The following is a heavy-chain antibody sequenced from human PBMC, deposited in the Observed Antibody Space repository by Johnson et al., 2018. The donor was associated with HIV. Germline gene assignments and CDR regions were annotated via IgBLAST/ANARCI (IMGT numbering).Heavy chain of an antibody. Sequence: EQLVESGGGLVQPGGSLRLSCAASGFTFSSYAMHWVRQAPGKGLEYVSVISSNGGSTYYANSVKGRFTISRDNSKNTLYLQMGSLRAEDMAVYYCARSGYYYDSSGYQDAFDIWGQGTMVTVSS. J-gene: IGHJ3*02. CDR2: ISSNGGST. CDR3: ARSGYYYDSSGYQDAFDI. D-gene: IGHD3-22*01. V-gene: IGHV3-64*01. CDR1: GFTFSSYA.